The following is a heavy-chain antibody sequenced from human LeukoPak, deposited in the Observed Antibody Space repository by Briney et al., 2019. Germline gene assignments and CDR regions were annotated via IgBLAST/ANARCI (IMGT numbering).Heavy chain of an antibody. Sequence: GGSLRLSCVASGFAFSSYEMSWIRQAPGKGLEWVSFISGDGRAIHYADSVKGRFTISADNARNSVFLQMNSLRAEDTAVYYCATSLSGLFGPSAYYCGQGTLITVSS. CDR1: GFAFSSYE. J-gene: IGHJ4*02. D-gene: IGHD3-10*02. V-gene: IGHV3-48*03. CDR2: ISGDGRAI. CDR3: ATSLSGLFGPSAYY.